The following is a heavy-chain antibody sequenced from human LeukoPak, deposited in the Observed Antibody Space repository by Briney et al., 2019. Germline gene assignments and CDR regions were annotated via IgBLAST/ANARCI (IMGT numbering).Heavy chain of an antibody. J-gene: IGHJ4*02. Sequence: PGGSLRLSCTASGFTLGSHDMHWVRQIPGQGLEWVAAISSGFHAFFADSVQGRFTVSREDARNSLYLQMNSLRAEDTAVYYCAKVVWRYRGAFDYWGQGTLVTVSS. V-gene: IGHV3-13*01. CDR2: ISSGFHA. D-gene: IGHD2-8*01. CDR1: GFTLGSHD. CDR3: AKVVWRYRGAFDY.